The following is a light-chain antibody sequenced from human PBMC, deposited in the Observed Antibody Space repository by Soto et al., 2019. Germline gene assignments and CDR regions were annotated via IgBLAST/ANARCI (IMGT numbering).Light chain of an antibody. CDR1: QSVSSY. Sequence: EIVLTQSPATLSFSPGERATLSCRASQSVSSYLAWYQQKPGQATRLLIYDASTRATGIPARFSRSGSGTDFTLTISSLEPEYFAVYYCQQRSNWPPNITFGQGTRLEIK. CDR2: DAS. CDR3: QQRSNWPPNIT. J-gene: IGKJ5*01. V-gene: IGKV3-11*01.